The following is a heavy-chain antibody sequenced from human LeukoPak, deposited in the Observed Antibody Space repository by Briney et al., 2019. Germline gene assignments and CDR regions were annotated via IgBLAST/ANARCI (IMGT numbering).Heavy chain of an antibody. J-gene: IGHJ1*01. Sequence: SETLSLTCTVSGGSISSHYWSWIRQPPGKGLEWIGYIYYSGSTNYNPSLKSRVTISVDTSKNQFSLRLSSVTAADTAVYYCARAPAAGTVGYFQHWGQGTLVTVSS. D-gene: IGHD6-13*01. CDR3: ARAPAAGTVGYFQH. V-gene: IGHV4-59*11. CDR1: GGSISSHY. CDR2: IYYSGST.